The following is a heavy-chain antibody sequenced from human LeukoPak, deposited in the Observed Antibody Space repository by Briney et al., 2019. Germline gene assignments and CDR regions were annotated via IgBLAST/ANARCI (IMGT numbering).Heavy chain of an antibody. CDR1: GGTFSNYA. V-gene: IGHV1-69*06. J-gene: IGHJ4*02. CDR2: VIPIFSTA. CDR3: AREDSSGWYVLLDY. D-gene: IGHD6-19*01. Sequence: SVKVSCKASGGTFSNYAIGWVRQAPGQGLEWMGGVIPIFSTANYAQKFQGRVTITADRSTSTAYMELSSLRSEDTAVYYCAREDSSGWYVLLDYWGQGTLVTVSS.